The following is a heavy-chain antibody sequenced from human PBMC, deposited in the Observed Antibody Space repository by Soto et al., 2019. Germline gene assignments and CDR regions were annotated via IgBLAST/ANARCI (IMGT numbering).Heavy chain of an antibody. D-gene: IGHD6-13*01. Sequence: QVQLVQSGADVKKPGSSVKVSCKASGGTFSSYAISWVRQSPGQGLEWMGGISPIFGTANYAQKFQGRVTITADDSTSTAYMEMSSLRSADTAVYYCASDLPYSRNYYYYGMDVWGQGTTVTVSS. CDR1: GGTFSSYA. CDR2: ISPIFGTA. V-gene: IGHV1-69*01. J-gene: IGHJ6*02. CDR3: ASDLPYSRNYYYYGMDV.